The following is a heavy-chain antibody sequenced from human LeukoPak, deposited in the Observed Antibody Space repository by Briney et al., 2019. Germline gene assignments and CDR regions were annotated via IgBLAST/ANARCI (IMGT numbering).Heavy chain of an antibody. V-gene: IGHV3-33*01. Sequence: HPGGYLRLYCAASGFTFCNYGMHWVPPAPGKGLEWVALIWYDGGNKYYADPVKGRFTISRANSKNTRYLQMNSLRAEDTAVYYCARAGARYDNDVDVRRFDYWGQGTLVTASS. CDR2: IWYDGGNK. CDR3: ARAGARYDNDVDVRRFDY. CDR1: GFTFCNYG. J-gene: IGHJ4*02. D-gene: IGHD5-12*01.